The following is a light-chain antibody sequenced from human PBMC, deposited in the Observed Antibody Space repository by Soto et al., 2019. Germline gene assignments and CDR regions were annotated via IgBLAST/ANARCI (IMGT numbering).Light chain of an antibody. J-gene: IGKJ4*01. Sequence: ELVVTQSPGTLSFSPGERATLSCRVSQSVSSNYLAWFQQKSDLAPRLLISAVSTRATDNPDRFSGSGSGTDLTLTISRLEPEDCAVYYGQQYSVSPTLGGGTKVEI. CDR2: AVS. CDR3: QQYSVSPT. V-gene: IGKV3-20*01. CDR1: QSVSSNY.